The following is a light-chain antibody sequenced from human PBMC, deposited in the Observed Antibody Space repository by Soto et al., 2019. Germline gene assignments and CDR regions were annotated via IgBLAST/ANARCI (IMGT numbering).Light chain of an antibody. J-gene: IGLJ2*01. V-gene: IGLV1-51*01. Sequence: QSVLTQSPSVSAAPGRPVTISCSGSSSNIGNNYVSWYQQLPGTAPKLLIYDNNKRPSGIPDRFSGSKSGTSGTLDITGLQTGDEADYYCATWDGSLPGEVFGGGTKLTV. CDR3: ATWDGSLPGEV. CDR1: SSNIGNNY. CDR2: DNN.